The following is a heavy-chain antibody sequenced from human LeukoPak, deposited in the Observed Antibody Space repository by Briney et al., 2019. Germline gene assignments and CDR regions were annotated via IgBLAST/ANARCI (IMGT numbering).Heavy chain of an antibody. CDR1: GYSISSGYY. J-gene: IGHJ4*02. Sequence: SETLSLTCTVSGYSISSGYYWAWIRQPAGKGLEWIGRIYTSGSTNYNPSLKSRVTMSVDTSKNQFSLKLSSVTAADTAVYYCARDNTYYDILTGYQPPYFDYWGQGTLVTVSS. D-gene: IGHD3-9*01. CDR3: ARDNTYYDILTGYQPPYFDY. V-gene: IGHV4-4*07. CDR2: IYTSGST.